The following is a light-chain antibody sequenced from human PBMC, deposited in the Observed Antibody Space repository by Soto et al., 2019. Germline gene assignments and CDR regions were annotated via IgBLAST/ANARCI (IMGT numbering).Light chain of an antibody. CDR1: SSDVGSYNL. J-gene: IGLJ2*01. CDR3: CSYAGSSTNVV. Sequence: QSVLTQPASVSGSPGQSITISCTGTSSDVGSYNLVSWYQQHPGKAPKLMIYEVSKRPSGVSNRFSGSKSGNTASLTISGLQAEDEADYYCCSYAGSSTNVVFGGGTKHTV. V-gene: IGLV2-23*02. CDR2: EVS.